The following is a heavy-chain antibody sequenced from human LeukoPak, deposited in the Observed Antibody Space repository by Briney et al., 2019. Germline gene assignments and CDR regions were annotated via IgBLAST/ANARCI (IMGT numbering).Heavy chain of an antibody. D-gene: IGHD2-15*01. V-gene: IGHV1-2*02. Sequence: GASVKVSCMASGYTFTSYYMHWVRKAPGQGLEWMGWINTNSGGKNYAKKFQGRDTMTRDTYISTAYMELSRLRSDDTAVYYCARSADEYCSGGSCYYYWGQGTLVTVSS. CDR1: GYTFTSYY. J-gene: IGHJ4*02. CDR3: ARSADEYCSGGSCYYY. CDR2: INTNSGGK.